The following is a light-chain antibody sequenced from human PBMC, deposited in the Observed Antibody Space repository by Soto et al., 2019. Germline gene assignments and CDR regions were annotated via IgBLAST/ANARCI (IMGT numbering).Light chain of an antibody. CDR3: VLYMGSGAYL. Sequence: QTVVIQESSLSVSPGGTVTLTCGLRSAPISTTYYPAWYQQTPGQAPRTLIYSTNTRSSGVPDRFYGSIRGNKAALTITGAQAEDEAEYHCVLYMGSGAYLFGPGTKLTVL. CDR2: STN. J-gene: IGLJ1*01. CDR1: SAPISTTYY. V-gene: IGLV8-61*01.